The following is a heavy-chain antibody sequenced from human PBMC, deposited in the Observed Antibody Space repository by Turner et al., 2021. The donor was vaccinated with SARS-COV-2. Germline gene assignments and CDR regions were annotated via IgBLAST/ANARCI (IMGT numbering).Heavy chain of an antibody. CDR1: GFTFSSYA. J-gene: IGHJ3*02. V-gene: IGHV3-33*01. Sequence: VQLVESGGGLVQPGGSLSLSCAASGFTFSSYAIHWVRQAPGKGLEWGAVIWYHGSNKYDADSVKGRFTIARDNSKNTLYLQMNSLRAEDTSVYYCARDNTGDSSNWYGLGTFDIWGQGTMVTVSS. D-gene: IGHD6-13*01. CDR2: IWYHGSNK. CDR3: ARDNTGDSSNWYGLGTFDI.